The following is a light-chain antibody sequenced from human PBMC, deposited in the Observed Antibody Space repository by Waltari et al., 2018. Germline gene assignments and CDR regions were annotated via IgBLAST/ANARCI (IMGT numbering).Light chain of an antibody. CDR2: AAS. CDR1: RSISDY. Sequence: DIQMTQSPSSLSVSVGDRVTITCRASRSISDYLNWYQQKPGKAPRLLIYAASSLQSGVPLRFSGSGSGTDFTRTISSLQPEDFATYYCQQGYNTPRTFGQGTKVEIK. V-gene: IGKV1-39*01. CDR3: QQGYNTPRT. J-gene: IGKJ1*01.